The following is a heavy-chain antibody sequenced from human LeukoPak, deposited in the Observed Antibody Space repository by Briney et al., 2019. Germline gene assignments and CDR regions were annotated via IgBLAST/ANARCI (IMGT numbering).Heavy chain of an antibody. V-gene: IGHV1-69*04. Sequence: SVKVSCKASGGTFSSYAISWVRQAPGQGLEWMGRIIPILGIANYAQKFQGRVTITADKSTSTAYMELSSLRSEDTAVYYCARGYSYGHPRYYYYYYGMDVWGQGTTVTVSS. CDR1: GGTFSSYA. J-gene: IGHJ6*02. CDR3: ARGYSYGHPRYYYYYYGMDV. D-gene: IGHD5-18*01. CDR2: IIPILGIA.